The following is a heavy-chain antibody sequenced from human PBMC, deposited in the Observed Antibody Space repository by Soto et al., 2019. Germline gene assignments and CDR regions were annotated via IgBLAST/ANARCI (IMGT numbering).Heavy chain of an antibody. CDR1: PGSFSHYY. CDR2: IKHSGSS. CDR3: ARGGSSDWQVALDM. V-gene: IGHV4-34*01. D-gene: IGHD6-19*01. J-gene: IGHJ3*02. Sequence: SETLSLTCAVVPGSFSHYYWNWIRQSPGKGLEWIGKIKHSGSSNHNPSLRSRVSISLDMSKNQFSLSLSSVTAADTAVYYCARGGSSDWQVALDMWGQGTMVTVSS.